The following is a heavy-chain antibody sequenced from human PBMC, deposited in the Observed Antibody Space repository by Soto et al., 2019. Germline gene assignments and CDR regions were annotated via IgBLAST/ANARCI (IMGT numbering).Heavy chain of an antibody. CDR2: TYYRSKWYY. J-gene: IGHJ6*02. CDR1: GDSVTGNTAG. V-gene: IGHV6-1*01. CDR3: ASAMLVRGHYYVDV. Sequence: SQTLSLTCVISGDSVTGNTAGWNWIRQSPSRGLEWLGRTYYRSKWYYDYAGSVKGRMTINPDTSRNQFSLQLNSVSPEDTAVYYCASAMLVRGHYYVDVWGQGTTVTVSS. D-gene: IGHD3-10*01.